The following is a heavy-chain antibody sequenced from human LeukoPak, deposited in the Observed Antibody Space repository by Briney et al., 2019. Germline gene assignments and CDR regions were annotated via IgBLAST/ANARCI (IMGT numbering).Heavy chain of an antibody. CDR2: INPNSGGT. V-gene: IGHV1-2*02. CDR1: GYTFTGYY. Sequence: ASVKVSCKASGYTFTGYYMHWVRQAPGQGLEWMGWINPNSGGTNYAQKFQGRVTMTRDTSISTAYMELSRLRSDDTAVYYCARDLLGYSSSWQSDYWGQGTLVTVS. D-gene: IGHD6-13*01. J-gene: IGHJ4*02. CDR3: ARDLLGYSSSWQSDY.